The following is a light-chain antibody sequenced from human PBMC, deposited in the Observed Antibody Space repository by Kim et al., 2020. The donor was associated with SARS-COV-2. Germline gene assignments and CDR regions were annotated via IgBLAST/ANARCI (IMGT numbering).Light chain of an antibody. CDR3: AAWDDSLNALV. V-gene: IGLV1-36*01. CDR2: YDD. J-gene: IGLJ2*01. CDR1: SSNVGSNS. Sequence: RQRVTTSCTGSSSNVGSNSVSWYQHVPGKAPKLVIYYDDLVPSGASDRFSGSKSGTSASLAITGRQSEDEADYYCAAWDDSLNALVFGGGTQLTVL.